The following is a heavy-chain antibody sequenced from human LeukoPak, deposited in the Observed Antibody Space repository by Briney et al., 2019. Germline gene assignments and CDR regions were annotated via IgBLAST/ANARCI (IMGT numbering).Heavy chain of an antibody. CDR1: GFTFSSYA. V-gene: IGHV4-39*01. CDR2: IYYSGST. J-gene: IGHJ3*02. CDR3: ARPYSGSYLDDAFDI. D-gene: IGHD1-26*01. Sequence: GSLRLSCAASGFTFSSYAMSWVRQAPGKGLEWIGSIYYSGSTYYNPSLKSRVTISVDTSKNQFSLKLSSVTAAGTAVYYCARPYSGSYLDDAFDIWGQGTMVTISS.